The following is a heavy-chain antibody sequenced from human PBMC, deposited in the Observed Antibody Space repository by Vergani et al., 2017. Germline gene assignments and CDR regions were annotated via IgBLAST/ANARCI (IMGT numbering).Heavy chain of an antibody. CDR3: ARAGWRAAAVFDY. V-gene: IGHV4-61*02. CDR1: GGSISSGDYY. J-gene: IGHJ4*02. D-gene: IGHD6-13*01. CDR2: IYTSGGT. Sequence: QVHLQESGPGLVKPSQTLSLTCSVSGGSISSGDYYWSWIRKSAGKGLEWIGRIYTSGGTKYNPSLESRVTMSVDTSKNQFSLNLNSVTPADTAVYYCARAGWRAAAVFDYWGQGTLVTVSS.